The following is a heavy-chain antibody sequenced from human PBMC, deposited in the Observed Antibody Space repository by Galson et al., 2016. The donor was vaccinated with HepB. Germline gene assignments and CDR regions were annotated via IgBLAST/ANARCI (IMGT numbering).Heavy chain of an antibody. Sequence: SLRLSCAASGFTFNNAWMSWVRQGPGKGLEWVGRIKSKADGGTTDYAAPVKGRFTISRDDSKNTLYLQMNSLRTEDTGVYYCTTNRFLITISGVVIFWFDPWGQGTLVTVSS. CDR3: TTNRFLITISGVVIFWFDP. D-gene: IGHD3-3*01. J-gene: IGHJ5*02. CDR2: IKSKADGGTT. V-gene: IGHV3-15*01. CDR1: GFTFNNAW.